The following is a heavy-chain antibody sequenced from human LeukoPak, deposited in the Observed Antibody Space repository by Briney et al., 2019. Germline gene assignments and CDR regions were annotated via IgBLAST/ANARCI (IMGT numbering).Heavy chain of an antibody. V-gene: IGHV3-15*01. J-gene: IGHJ4*02. CDR2: IKSKTDGGTT. CDR1: GFTFSNAW. D-gene: IGHD1-26*01. Sequence: GGSLRLSCAASGFTFSNAWMSWVRQAPGKGLEWVGRIKSKTDGGTTDYAAPVKGRFTISRDDSKNTLYLQMNSLKTEDTAVYYCTTDREVAPDFDYWGQGTLVTVSS. CDR3: TTDREVAPDFDY.